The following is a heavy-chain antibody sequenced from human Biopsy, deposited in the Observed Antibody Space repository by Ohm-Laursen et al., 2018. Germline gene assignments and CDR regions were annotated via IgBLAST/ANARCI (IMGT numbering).Heavy chain of an antibody. Sequence: TQTLTLTCSFSGFSLSARGMCVSWILQAPGKALEWLARVDWDDYKDYSASLQTKLSISKGTSNDQVVLTVNNVDPADTATYYCARTPILIVSAGLVYRHRRHLQGMDVWGQGTLVTVSS. D-gene: IGHD6-13*01. J-gene: IGHJ4*02. CDR2: VDWDDYK. CDR1: GFSLSARGMC. V-gene: IGHV2-70*11. CDR3: ARTPILIVSAGLVYRHRRHLQGMDV.